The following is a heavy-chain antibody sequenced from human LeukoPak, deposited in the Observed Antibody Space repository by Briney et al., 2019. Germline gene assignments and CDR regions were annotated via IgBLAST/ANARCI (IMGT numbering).Heavy chain of an antibody. Sequence: PGGSLRLSCAASGFTFSSYSMNWVRQAPGKGLEWVSSISGSSSYIYYADSVKGRFTISRDNAKNSLYLQMNSLRAEDTAVYYCARLSRGIAAAESSGDYYYMDVWGKGTTVTVSS. CDR2: ISGSSSYI. CDR3: ARLSRGIAAAESSGDYYYMDV. CDR1: GFTFSSYS. V-gene: IGHV3-21*01. D-gene: IGHD6-13*01. J-gene: IGHJ6*03.